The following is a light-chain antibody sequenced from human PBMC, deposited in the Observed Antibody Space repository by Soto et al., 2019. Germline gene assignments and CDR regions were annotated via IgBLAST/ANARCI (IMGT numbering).Light chain of an antibody. Sequence: DIQMTQSPSSLSASVGDRVTITCRSSQPISTYLNWYQQKAERGPKLLIFSGASLKRGVPSRFTGSGSGTDFTLTISSLQPEDFATDYCQQSYSSPPTFGQGTRLEI. V-gene: IGKV1-39*01. CDR3: QQSYSSPPT. CDR2: SGA. J-gene: IGKJ2*01. CDR1: QPISTY.